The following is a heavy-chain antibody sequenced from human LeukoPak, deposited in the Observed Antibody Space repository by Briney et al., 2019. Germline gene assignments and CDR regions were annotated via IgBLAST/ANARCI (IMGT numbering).Heavy chain of an antibody. Sequence: SETLSFTCTVSGGSISSYYWSWIRQPPGKGLEWIGYIYYSGSTNYNPSLKSRVTISVDTSKNQFSLKLSSVTAADTAVYYCARQKAELYSSSWYPSFDYWGQGTLVTVSS. CDR1: GGSISSYY. D-gene: IGHD6-13*01. CDR2: IYYSGST. J-gene: IGHJ4*02. V-gene: IGHV4-59*08. CDR3: ARQKAELYSSSWYPSFDY.